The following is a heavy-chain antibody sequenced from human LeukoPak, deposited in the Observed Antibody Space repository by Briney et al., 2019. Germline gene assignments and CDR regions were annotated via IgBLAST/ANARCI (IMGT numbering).Heavy chain of an antibody. D-gene: IGHD6-13*01. J-gene: IGHJ4*02. CDR2: ISSSGSYI. CDR1: GFTFGSYS. CDR3: ARWLAAVTTGGYYFDY. Sequence: GGSLRLSCAASGFTFGSYSMNWVRQAPGKGLEWVSSISSSGSYIYYADSVKGRFTISRDNAKNSLYLKMNSLRAEDTAVYYCARWLAAVTTGGYYFDYGGQGTLVTVS. V-gene: IGHV3-21*01.